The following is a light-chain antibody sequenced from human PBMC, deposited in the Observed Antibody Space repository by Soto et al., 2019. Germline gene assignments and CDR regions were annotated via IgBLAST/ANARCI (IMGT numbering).Light chain of an antibody. CDR1: QNISRY. V-gene: IGKV1-39*01. J-gene: IGKJ1*01. Sequence: DIQMTQSPSSRSASVGDRVTITCRASQNISRYLNWYQQKPGTAPNLLIYSASTLQSGVPSRFSGSGSGTDFTLTISSLQPDDFATYYCQHYNSYSEAFGQGTKVDIK. CDR2: SAS. CDR3: QHYNSYSEA.